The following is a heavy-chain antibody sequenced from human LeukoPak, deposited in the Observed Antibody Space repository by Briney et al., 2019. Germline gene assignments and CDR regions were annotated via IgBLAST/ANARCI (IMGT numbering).Heavy chain of an antibody. Sequence: ASVKVSCKASGYTFTGYYMHWVRQAPGQGLEWMGWINPNSGGTNYAQKFQGWVTMTRDTSISTAYMELSRLRSDDTAVYYCAKTKNVDTAMVESFDFWDRGQGTLVTVSS. CDR3: AKTKNVDTAMVESFDFWD. V-gene: IGHV1-2*04. CDR2: INPNSGGT. J-gene: IGHJ4*02. D-gene: IGHD5-18*01. CDR1: GYTFTGYY.